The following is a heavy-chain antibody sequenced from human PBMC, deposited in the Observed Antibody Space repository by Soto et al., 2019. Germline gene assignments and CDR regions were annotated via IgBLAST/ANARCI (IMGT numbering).Heavy chain of an antibody. D-gene: IGHD6-19*01. CDR3: ARVGHSSGWPEDY. J-gene: IGHJ4*02. CDR2: IYHSGST. V-gene: IGHV4-4*02. Sequence: QVQLQESGPGLVKPSGTLSLTCAVSSGSIRSSNWWSWVRQPPGKGLEWIGEIYHSGSTNYNPSHRSRVTTTVDKTKTQFSLKLSSVTAADTALYYCARVGHSSGWPEDYWGQGTLVTVSS. CDR1: SGSIRSSNW.